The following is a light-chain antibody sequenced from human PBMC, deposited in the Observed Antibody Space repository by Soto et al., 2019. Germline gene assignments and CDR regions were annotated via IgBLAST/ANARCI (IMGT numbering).Light chain of an antibody. CDR1: QSVNKW. CDR2: AAS. J-gene: IGKJ1*01. V-gene: IGKV1-5*01. Sequence: DIQMTQSPSTLSASFEDRVTITCRASQSVNKWLAWFQQKPGKVPKLLIYAASTLQSGVPSRFSGSGSGTEFTLTISSLQPEDFATYYCQQLNSYPTFGQGTKVDI. CDR3: QQLNSYPT.